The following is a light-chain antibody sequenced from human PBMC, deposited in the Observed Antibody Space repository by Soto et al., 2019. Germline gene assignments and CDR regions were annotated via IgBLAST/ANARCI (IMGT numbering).Light chain of an antibody. CDR2: NVS. Sequence: DVVMTPSPLSLPVTVGQPASISCRSSQSLVYSDGNTYLSWFLQRPGQSPRRLIYNVSNRDSRVPDRFSGSGSGTDFTLTISRVEAEDVGIYYCMQGTHWPPYTFGQGTKLEIK. CDR1: QSLVYSDGNTY. CDR3: MQGTHWPPYT. V-gene: IGKV2-30*01. J-gene: IGKJ2*01.